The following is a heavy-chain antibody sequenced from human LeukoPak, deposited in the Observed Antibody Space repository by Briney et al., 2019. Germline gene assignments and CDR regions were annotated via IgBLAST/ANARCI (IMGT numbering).Heavy chain of an antibody. CDR1: GGSISSYY. Sequence: SETLSLTCTVSGGSISSYYWSWIRQPPGKGLEWIGYIYYSGSTNYNPSLKSRVTISVDTSKNQFSLKLSSVTAADTAAYYCARDGDILTGPDAFDIWGQGTMVTVSS. V-gene: IGHV4-59*01. CDR3: ARDGDILTGPDAFDI. CDR2: IYYSGST. J-gene: IGHJ3*02. D-gene: IGHD3-9*01.